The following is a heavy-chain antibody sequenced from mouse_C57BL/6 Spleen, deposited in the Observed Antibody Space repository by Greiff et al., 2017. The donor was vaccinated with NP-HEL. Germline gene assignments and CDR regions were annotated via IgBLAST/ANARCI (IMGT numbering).Heavy chain of an antibody. CDR1: GYTFTSYY. Sequence: EVQLQQSGPVLVKPGASVKLSCKASGYTFTSYYMNWVKQRPGKSLEWIGVINPYNGGTSYNKKFKGKATLTVDKSSSTAYMELNSLTSEDSAVYYCAREIRYGKYSNDFDYWGQGTSVTVSS. J-gene: IGHJ4*01. CDR3: AREIRYGKYSNDFDY. CDR2: INPYNGGT. D-gene: IGHD2-1*01. V-gene: IGHV1-19*01.